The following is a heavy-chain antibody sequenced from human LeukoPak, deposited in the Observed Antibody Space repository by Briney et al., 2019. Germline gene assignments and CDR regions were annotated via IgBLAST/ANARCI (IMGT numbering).Heavy chain of an antibody. V-gene: IGHV3-74*01. D-gene: IGHD5-24*01. CDR1: GFTFSSFW. J-gene: IGHJ4*02. CDR2: INSDGSST. CDR3: ARDPGDGYGYFDY. Sequence: PGGSLRLSCGASGFTFSSFWMHWVRQAPGKGLVWVSRINSDGSSTSYADSVKGRFTISRDNAKNTLYLQMNSLKPEDTSIYYCARDPGDGYGYFDYWGQGTLVTVSS.